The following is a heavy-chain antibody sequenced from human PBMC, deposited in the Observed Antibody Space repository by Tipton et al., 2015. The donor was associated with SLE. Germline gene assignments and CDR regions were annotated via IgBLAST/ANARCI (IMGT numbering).Heavy chain of an antibody. Sequence: TLSLTCTVSGGSISSHYWSWFRQPPGKGLEWIGYVYYSGGTTNYNPSLESRVTISVDTSKNQFSLTLSSVTAADTAVYYCASCLRSGRDWLYYYGMDVWGQGTTVTVSS. CDR3: ASCLRSGRDWLYYYGMDV. V-gene: IGHV4-59*11. CDR1: GGSISSHY. D-gene: IGHD1-26*01. CDR2: VYYSGGTT. J-gene: IGHJ6*02.